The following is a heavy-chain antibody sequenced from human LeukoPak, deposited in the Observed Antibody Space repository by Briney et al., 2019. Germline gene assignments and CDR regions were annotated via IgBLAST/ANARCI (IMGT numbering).Heavy chain of an antibody. Sequence: GGSLRLSCAASGFTFSSYAMSWVRQAPGKGLECVSTMTGSGSITRSADSVKGRFIISRDNSKNTLYLQMNSLRAEDTAIYYCAKGPWDLPHAFDIWGLGTMVTVSS. CDR3: AKGPWDLPHAFDI. D-gene: IGHD1-26*01. CDR1: GFTFSSYA. J-gene: IGHJ3*02. CDR2: MTGSGSIT. V-gene: IGHV3-23*01.